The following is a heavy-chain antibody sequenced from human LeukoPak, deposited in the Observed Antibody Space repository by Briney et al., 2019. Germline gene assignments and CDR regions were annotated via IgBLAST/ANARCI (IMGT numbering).Heavy chain of an antibody. CDR3: ARGGDRCSSTSCLAYNWFDP. V-gene: IGHV1-69*13. D-gene: IGHD2-2*01. Sequence: EASVNVSCNVSGGTFSSYAISWVRQAPGQGLEWMGGIIPIFGTANYAQKFQGRATITADESTSTAYMELSSLRSEDTAVYYCARGGDRCSSTSCLAYNWFDPWGQGTLVTVSS. J-gene: IGHJ5*02. CDR1: GGTFSSYA. CDR2: IIPIFGTA.